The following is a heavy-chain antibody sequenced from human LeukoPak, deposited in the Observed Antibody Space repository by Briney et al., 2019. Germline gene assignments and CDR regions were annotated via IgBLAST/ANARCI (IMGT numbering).Heavy chain of an antibody. D-gene: IGHD2-21*01. V-gene: IGHV4-30-4*08. J-gene: IGHJ4*02. CDR1: GGSISSGDYY. Sequence: PSETLSLTCTVSGGSISSGDYYWSWIRQPPGKGLEWIGYIYYSGSTYYNPSLKSRVTISVDTSKNQFSLKLSSVTAADTAVYYCAREAAQSYCGGDCPTGFDYWGQGTLVTVSS. CDR2: IYYSGST. CDR3: AREAAQSYCGGDCPTGFDY.